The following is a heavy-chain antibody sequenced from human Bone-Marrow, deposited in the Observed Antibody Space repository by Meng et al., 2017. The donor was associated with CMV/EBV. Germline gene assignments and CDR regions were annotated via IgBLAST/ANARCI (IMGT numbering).Heavy chain of an antibody. Sequence: GESLKISCAASGFTFSSYSMNWVRQAPGKGLEWVSSIGTAGDTYYPGSVKGRFTISRENAKNSLYLQMNSLRAGDTAVYYCAREVSNAFDIWGQGTMVTISS. V-gene: IGHV3-13*01. CDR2: IGTAGDT. CDR3: AREVSNAFDI. J-gene: IGHJ3*02. CDR1: GFTFSSYS. D-gene: IGHD2-8*01.